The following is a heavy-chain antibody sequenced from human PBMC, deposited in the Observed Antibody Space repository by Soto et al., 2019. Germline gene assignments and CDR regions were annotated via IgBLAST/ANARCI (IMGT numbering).Heavy chain of an antibody. D-gene: IGHD3-3*01. CDR3: ASCYVFWSGYISPSYYGMDV. Sequence: GASVKVSCKASGYSFTDYHIHWVRQAPGQGLEWLGRINPKSGGTSTAQKFQGRVTMTTDTSISTASMELSRLRSDDTAVYYCASCYVFWSGYISPSYYGMDVWGQGTTVTVSS. CDR1: GYSFTDYH. CDR2: INPKSGGT. J-gene: IGHJ6*02. V-gene: IGHV1-2*06.